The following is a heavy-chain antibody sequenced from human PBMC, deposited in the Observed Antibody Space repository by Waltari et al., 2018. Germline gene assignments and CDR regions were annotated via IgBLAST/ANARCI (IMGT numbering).Heavy chain of an antibody. D-gene: IGHD3-16*01. CDR1: GFTFSRNW. CDR3: VRMSVTYHRRGYFQD. Sequence: EVQLVGSGGGLVQPGGCLRVSCAASGFTFSRNWIPWVRQAPGTGLVSGSLLNMDGSSTCYAESLQGRFTVSRDNAKNTVYLQMNSLSAEDTAVYYCVRMSVTYHRRGYFQDWGQGTLVRVSS. J-gene: IGHJ1*01. V-gene: IGHV3-74*01. CDR2: LNMDGSST.